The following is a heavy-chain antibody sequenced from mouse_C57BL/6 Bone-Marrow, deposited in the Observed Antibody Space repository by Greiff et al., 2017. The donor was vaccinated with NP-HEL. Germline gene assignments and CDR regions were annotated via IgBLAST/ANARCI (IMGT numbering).Heavy chain of an antibody. CDR3: ARHVYSNLRAMDY. CDR1: GFTFSSYG. Sequence: EVQRVESGGDLVKPGGSLKLSCAASGFTFSSYGMSWVRQTPDKRLEWVATISSGGSYTYYPDSVKGRFTISRDNAKNTLYLQMRSLKSEDTAMYYGARHVYSNLRAMDYWGQGTSVTVSS. V-gene: IGHV5-6*01. J-gene: IGHJ4*01. CDR2: ISSGGSYT. D-gene: IGHD2-5*01.